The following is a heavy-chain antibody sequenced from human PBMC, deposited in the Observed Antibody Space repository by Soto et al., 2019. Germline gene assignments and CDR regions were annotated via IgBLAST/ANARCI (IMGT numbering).Heavy chain of an antibody. J-gene: IGHJ3*02. Sequence: QVQLEQSGAEVKKPGASVKVSCKASGYTFTDYYIHWVRQAPGQGLEWMGRVNSDSGGTTYAQRLLGRVTMTRDTSISTVYMELSRLTSNDTAVYFCTRDLVGYDAFDIWGQGTLVAVSP. V-gene: IGHV1-2*02. CDR1: GYTFTDYY. CDR3: TRDLVGYDAFDI. D-gene: IGHD2-15*01. CDR2: VNSDSGGT.